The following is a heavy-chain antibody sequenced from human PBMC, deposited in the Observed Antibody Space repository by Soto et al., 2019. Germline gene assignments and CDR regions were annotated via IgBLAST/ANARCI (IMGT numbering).Heavy chain of an antibody. Sequence: QVQLVQSGAEVKKPGASVKVSCKASGYTFTSYYMHWVRQAPGQGLEWMGIINPSGGSTSYAQKFQCRVTRTRDTSTSTVYMELSSLRSEDTAVYYCARDYAPVAGTHYYGMDVWGQGTTVTVSS. CDR3: ARDYAPVAGTHYYGMDV. J-gene: IGHJ6*02. V-gene: IGHV1-46*01. CDR1: GYTFTSYY. D-gene: IGHD6-19*01. CDR2: INPSGGST.